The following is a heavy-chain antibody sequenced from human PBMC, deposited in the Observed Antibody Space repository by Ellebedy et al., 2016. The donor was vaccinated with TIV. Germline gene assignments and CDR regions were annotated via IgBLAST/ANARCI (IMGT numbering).Heavy chain of an antibody. CDR2: VNPSSGST. Sequence: AASVTVSCKASGNTFITNYMYWVRQAPGQGPEWMGIVNPSSGSTSYAQKFQGRVTMTRDMSMSTIYMELSSLRYDDTAVYYCVRGNYSGIVAPGTTWFDTWGQGTLVTVSS. V-gene: IGHV1-46*01. CDR1: GNTFITNY. D-gene: IGHD6-13*01. CDR3: VRGNYSGIVAPGTTWFDT. J-gene: IGHJ5*02.